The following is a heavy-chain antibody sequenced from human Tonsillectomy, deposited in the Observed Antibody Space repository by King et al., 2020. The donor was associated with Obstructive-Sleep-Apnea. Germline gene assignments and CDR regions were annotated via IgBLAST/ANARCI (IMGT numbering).Heavy chain of an antibody. Sequence: QLQESGPGLVKPSETLSLTCTVSGGSISSHYWSWIRQPPGKGLEWIGYTYYSGSTNYNPSLKSRVTISVDTSKNQFSLKLSSVTAADTAVYYCARATRLQYSSGWYGFDYWGQGTVVTVSS. D-gene: IGHD6-19*01. CDR1: GGSISSHY. V-gene: IGHV4-59*11. CDR2: TYYSGST. J-gene: IGHJ4*02. CDR3: ARATRLQYSSGWYGFDY.